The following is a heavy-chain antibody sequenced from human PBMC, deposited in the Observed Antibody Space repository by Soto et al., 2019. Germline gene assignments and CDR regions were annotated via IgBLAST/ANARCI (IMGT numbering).Heavy chain of an antibody. CDR1: GFTVSSSY. Sequence: AGGSLRLSCAASGFTVSSSYMSWVRQAPGKGLEWVSIIYSEGNTDSADSVKGRFTISRDNSKNTLYLQMNSLRAEDTAVYYCARGTYYYDSSGYSYYFDSWGQGTMVTVSS. V-gene: IGHV3-53*01. CDR2: IYSEGNT. J-gene: IGHJ4*02. D-gene: IGHD3-22*01. CDR3: ARGTYYYDSSGYSYYFDS.